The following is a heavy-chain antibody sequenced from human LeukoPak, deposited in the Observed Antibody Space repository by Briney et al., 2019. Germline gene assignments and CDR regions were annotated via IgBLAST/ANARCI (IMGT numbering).Heavy chain of an antibody. CDR3: AKETTQYSSGWFFDS. J-gene: IGHJ4*02. V-gene: IGHV3-30*18. CDR1: GFMFGTNG. Sequence: GGSLRLSCAASGFMFGTNGMQWVRQAPGKGLEWVAVISFNGGTTYYADSVRGRFTISRDNSNNSLYLQLNSLGLEDTAVYYCAKETTQYSSGWFFDSWGQGTLVTVSS. D-gene: IGHD6-19*01. CDR2: ISFNGGTT.